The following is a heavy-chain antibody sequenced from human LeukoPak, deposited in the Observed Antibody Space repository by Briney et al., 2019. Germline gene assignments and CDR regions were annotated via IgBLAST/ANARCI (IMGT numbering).Heavy chain of an antibody. V-gene: IGHV3-7*03. CDR2: IKEDGSLT. CDR3: VRDGYNQNRFDY. Sequence: GGSVRLSCAASGFTFSTYDMIWVRQAPGKGLVGVANIKEDGSLTFYVDSVRGRFSISRDNTKNSLYLQMNSLRVEDTAVYFCVRDGYNQNRFDYWGQGTLITVSS. J-gene: IGHJ4*02. CDR1: GFTFSTYD. D-gene: IGHD5-24*01.